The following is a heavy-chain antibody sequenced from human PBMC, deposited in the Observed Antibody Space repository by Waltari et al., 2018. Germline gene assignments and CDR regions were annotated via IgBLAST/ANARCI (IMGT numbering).Heavy chain of an antibody. CDR3: ARRFPMVQGVTLNWFDP. CDR2: IKQDGSEK. Sequence: EVQLVESGGGLVQPGGSLRLSCAASGFTFSSYWMSWVRQAPGKGLEWVANIKQDGSEKYYVDSVKGRFTISRDNAKNSLYLQMNSLRAEDTAVYYCARRFPMVQGVTLNWFDPWGQGTLVTVSS. V-gene: IGHV3-7*01. CDR1: GFTFSSYW. J-gene: IGHJ5*02. D-gene: IGHD3-10*01.